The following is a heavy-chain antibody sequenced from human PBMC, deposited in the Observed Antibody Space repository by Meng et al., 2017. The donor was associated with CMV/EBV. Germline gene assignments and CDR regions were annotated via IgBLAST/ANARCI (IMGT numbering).Heavy chain of an antibody. V-gene: IGHV4-30-4*08. CDR3: ARVTSRVAGAFDY. J-gene: IGHJ4*02. CDR2: IYYSGST. Sequence: QVPLQEAGPGLVKPSQTLSLTCTVSGGSISSGDYYWSWIHQPPGKGLEWIGYIYYSGSTYYNPSLKSRVTISVDTSKNQFSLKLSSVTAADTAVYYCARVTSRVAGAFDYWGQGTLVTVSS. D-gene: IGHD1-14*01. CDR1: GGSISSGDYY.